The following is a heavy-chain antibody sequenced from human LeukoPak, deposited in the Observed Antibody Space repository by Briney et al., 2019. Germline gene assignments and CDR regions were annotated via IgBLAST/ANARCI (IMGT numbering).Heavy chain of an antibody. D-gene: IGHD1-14*01. J-gene: IGHJ4*02. CDR1: GFTFGGYG. Sequence: GGSLRLSCAGSGFTFGGYGMHWFRQTPGKGLEWVAVIAYDGSRAFYADSVKGRFTISRDNSKNTMSVQMDDLRAEDTAVYYCPKITKAPLDSWGQETLVTVSS. CDR2: IAYDGSRA. V-gene: IGHV3-33*03. CDR3: PKITKAPLDS.